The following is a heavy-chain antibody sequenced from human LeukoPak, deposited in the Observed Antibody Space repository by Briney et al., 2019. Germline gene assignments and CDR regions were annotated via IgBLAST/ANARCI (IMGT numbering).Heavy chain of an antibody. V-gene: IGHV3-23*01. D-gene: IGHD1-26*01. CDR3: ASPMGATDAFDI. CDR1: GFTFSSYA. CDR2: TSGSGGST. Sequence: GGSLRLSCAASGFTFSSYAMSWVRQAPGKGLEWVSATSGSGGSTYYADSVKGRFTISRDNSKNTLYLQMNGLRAEDTAVYYCASPMGATDAFDIWGQGTMVTVSS. J-gene: IGHJ3*02.